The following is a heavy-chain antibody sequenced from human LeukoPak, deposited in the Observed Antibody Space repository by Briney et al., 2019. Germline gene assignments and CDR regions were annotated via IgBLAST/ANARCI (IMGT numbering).Heavy chain of an antibody. V-gene: IGHV1-18*01. CDR3: ARGMENIVVVPAALLDYYYGMDV. CDR2: ISAYNGNT. J-gene: IGHJ6*02. Sequence: ASVKVSCKASGYTFTSYGISWVRQAPGQGLEWMGWISAYNGNTNYAQKLQGRVTMTTDTSTSTAYMELRSLRSDDTAVYYCARGMENIVVVPAALLDYYYGMDVWGQGTTVTVSS. CDR1: GYTFTSYG. D-gene: IGHD2-2*01.